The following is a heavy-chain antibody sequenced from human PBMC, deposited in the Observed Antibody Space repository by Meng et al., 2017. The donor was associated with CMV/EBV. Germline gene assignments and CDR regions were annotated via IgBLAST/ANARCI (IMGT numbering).Heavy chain of an antibody. D-gene: IGHD3-22*01. J-gene: IGHJ5*02. Sequence: VAGGSSSSSNWWSWVRQPPGKGLEWMGEIYHSGSTNYNPSLKSRVTISVDKSKNQFSLKLSSVTAADTAVYYCARKGRYDSSGYYLWGQGTLVTVSS. CDR1: GGSSSSSNW. CDR2: IYHSGST. V-gene: IGHV4-4*02. CDR3: ARKGRYDSSGYYL.